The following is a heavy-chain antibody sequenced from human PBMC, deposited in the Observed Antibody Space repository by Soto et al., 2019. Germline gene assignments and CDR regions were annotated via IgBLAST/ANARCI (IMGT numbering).Heavy chain of an antibody. J-gene: IGHJ4*02. Sequence: PSETLSLTCTVSGGSISSSSYYWGWIRQPPGKGLEWIGSIYYSGSTYYKPSLKSRVTISVDTSKNQFSLKLSSVTAADTAVYYCARHELDYYDSSGYYCPFGYWGQGTLVTVSS. CDR1: GGSISSSSYY. D-gene: IGHD3-22*01. V-gene: IGHV4-39*01. CDR2: IYYSGST. CDR3: ARHELDYYDSSGYYCPFGY.